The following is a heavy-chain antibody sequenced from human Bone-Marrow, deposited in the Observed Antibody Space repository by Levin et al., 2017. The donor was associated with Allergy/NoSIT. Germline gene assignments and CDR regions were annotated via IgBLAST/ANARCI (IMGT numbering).Heavy chain of an antibody. J-gene: IGHJ4*02. D-gene: IGHD3-10*01. V-gene: IGHV4-30-4*01. CDR3: ARNSDRRSAFDY. CDR1: GGSISSGDYY. CDR2: IYYSGST. Sequence: NPSETLSLTCTVSGGSISSGDYYWSWIRQPPGKGLEWIGYIYYSGSTYYNPSLKSRVTISVDTSKNQFSLKLSSVTAADTAVYYCARNSDRRSAFDYWGQGTLVTVSS.